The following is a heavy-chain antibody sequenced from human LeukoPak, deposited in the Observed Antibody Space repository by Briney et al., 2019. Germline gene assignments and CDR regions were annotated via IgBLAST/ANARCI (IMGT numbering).Heavy chain of an antibody. Sequence: ASVKVSCKAYGYTFTSYDINWVRQATGQGLEWMGWMNPNSGNTGYAQKFQGRVTMTRNTSISTAYMELSSLRSEDTAVYYCARVDYYGSGPGMDVWGQGTTVTVSS. J-gene: IGHJ6*02. V-gene: IGHV1-8*01. CDR1: GYTFTSYD. CDR3: ARVDYYGSGPGMDV. D-gene: IGHD3-10*01. CDR2: MNPNSGNT.